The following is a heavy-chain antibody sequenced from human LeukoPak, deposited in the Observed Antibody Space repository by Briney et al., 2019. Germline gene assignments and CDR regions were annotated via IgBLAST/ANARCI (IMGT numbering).Heavy chain of an antibody. D-gene: IGHD1-26*01. Sequence: PGGSLRLSCAASGFTFSSYWTHWVRQAPGKGLVWVSRINTDGSSTSYADSVKGRFTISRDNAKNTLYLQMNSLRAEDTAVYYCASTKWEPNAFDIWGQGTMVTVSS. CDR1: GFTFSSYW. J-gene: IGHJ3*02. V-gene: IGHV3-74*01. CDR3: ASTKWEPNAFDI. CDR2: INTDGSST.